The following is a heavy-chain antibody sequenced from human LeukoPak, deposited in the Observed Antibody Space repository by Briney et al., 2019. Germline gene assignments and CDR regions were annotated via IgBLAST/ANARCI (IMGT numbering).Heavy chain of an antibody. J-gene: IGHJ3*02. CDR2: ISAYNGNT. Sequence: GASVKVSCKASGYTFTSYGISWVREAPGQGVEWMGWISAYNGNTNYAQKLQGRVTMTTDTSTSTAYMELRSLRSDDTAVYYCASPSYFWSGPHDAFDIWGQGTTVTVSS. CDR1: GYTFTSYG. D-gene: IGHD3-3*01. CDR3: ASPSYFWSGPHDAFDI. V-gene: IGHV1-18*01.